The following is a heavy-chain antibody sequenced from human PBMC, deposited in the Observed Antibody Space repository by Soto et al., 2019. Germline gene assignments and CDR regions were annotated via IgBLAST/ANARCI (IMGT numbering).Heavy chain of an antibody. CDR2: ISYHGSNK. V-gene: IGHV3-30*18. Sequence: QVQLVESGGGVVQPGRSLRLSCAASGFTFSDYGMHWVRQAPGKGLEWVAVISYHGSNKYYADSVKGRLTISRDNSKNTLYLQMNSLRPEDTAVYYCAKDLGAIAAPPFNWFDPWGQGTLVTVSS. D-gene: IGHD6-13*01. CDR3: AKDLGAIAAPPFNWFDP. CDR1: GFTFSDYG. J-gene: IGHJ5*02.